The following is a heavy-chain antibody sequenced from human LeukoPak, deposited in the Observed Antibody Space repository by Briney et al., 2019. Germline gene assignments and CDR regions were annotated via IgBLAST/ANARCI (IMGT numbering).Heavy chain of an antibody. V-gene: IGHV3-30*01. J-gene: IGHJ4*02. D-gene: IGHD7-27*01. CDR2: ISYDGSNQ. Sequence: GGSLRLSCAASGFTFSSYAMHWVRQAPGKGLEWVAVISYDGSNQYSADSVKGRFTISRDNCKNTLYLQMNSLRAEDTAVYYCARDGDMAAGYYGGQGTLVTVSS. CDR3: ARDGDMAAGYY. CDR1: GFTFSSYA.